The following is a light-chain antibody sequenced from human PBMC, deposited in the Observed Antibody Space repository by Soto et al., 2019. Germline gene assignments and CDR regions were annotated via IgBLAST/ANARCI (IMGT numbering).Light chain of an antibody. CDR1: QSISSY. Sequence: DIQMTQSPSSLSASVGDRVTITCRASQSISSYLNWYQQKPGKAPKLLIHAASSLQSGVPPRFSGSGSATDFTLTISSLQPEDFATYYCQQSYLTPITFGQGTRLEI. CDR2: AAS. J-gene: IGKJ5*01. CDR3: QQSYLTPIT. V-gene: IGKV1-39*01.